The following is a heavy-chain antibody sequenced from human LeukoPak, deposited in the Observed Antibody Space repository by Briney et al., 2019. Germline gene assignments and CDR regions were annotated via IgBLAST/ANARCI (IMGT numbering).Heavy chain of an antibody. CDR1: GGTFSSYA. CDR3: AREAEDGYHHFDY. Sequence: ASVKVSCKASGGTFSSYAISWVRQAPGQGLEWMGGIIPIFGTANYAQKFQGRVTITTDESTSTAYMELSSLRSEDTAVYYCAREAEDGYHHFDYWGQGTLVIVSS. D-gene: IGHD5-24*01. V-gene: IGHV1-69*05. CDR2: IIPIFGTA. J-gene: IGHJ4*02.